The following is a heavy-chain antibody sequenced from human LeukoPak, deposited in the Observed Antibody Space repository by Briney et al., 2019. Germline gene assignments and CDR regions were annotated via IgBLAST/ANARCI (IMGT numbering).Heavy chain of an antibody. D-gene: IGHD3-22*01. Sequence: GASVKVSCKASGYTFTSYDINWVRQATGQGLEWMGWMNPNSGNTGYAQKFQGRVTMTRNTSISTAYMELSSLRSEDTAVYYCARGGYYYDSSGNPRAFDIWGQGTMVTVSS. V-gene: IGHV1-8*01. CDR1: GYTFTSYD. CDR3: ARGGYYYDSSGNPRAFDI. CDR2: MNPNSGNT. J-gene: IGHJ3*02.